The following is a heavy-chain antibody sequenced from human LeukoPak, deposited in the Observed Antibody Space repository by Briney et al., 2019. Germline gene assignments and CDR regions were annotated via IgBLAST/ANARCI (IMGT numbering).Heavy chain of an antibody. CDR2: INWNGDIT. CDR3: TRDETGIDY. V-gene: IGHV3-20*04. D-gene: IGHD1-1*01. J-gene: IGHJ4*02. Sequence: RPGGSLRLFCAASGFIFDDFGMTWVRQAPGKGLEWVSSINWNGDITPYADSVKGRFTISRDNAKNALYLQMNSLRPEDTALYFCTRDETGIDYWGQGTLVTVSS. CDR1: GFIFDDFG.